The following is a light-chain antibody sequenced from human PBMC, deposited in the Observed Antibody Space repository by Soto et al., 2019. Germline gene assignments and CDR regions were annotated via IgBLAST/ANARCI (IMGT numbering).Light chain of an antibody. CDR2: EVS. J-gene: IGKJ4*01. V-gene: IGKV2-30*01. Sequence: EVVLTQSPLSLPVTVGQPATVSCRSSQSLLFFNGITYLTWFHQRPGQPPRRLISEVSNRDSGVPDRFSGSGSGTDFTLEISRVEAEDVGLFYCMQGTHWPPTFGGGTKVDIK. CDR3: MQGTHWPPT. CDR1: QSLLFFNGITY.